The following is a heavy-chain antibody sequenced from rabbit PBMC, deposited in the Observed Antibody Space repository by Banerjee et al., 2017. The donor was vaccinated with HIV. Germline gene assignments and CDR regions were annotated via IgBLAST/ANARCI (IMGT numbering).Heavy chain of an antibody. CDR2: IDAGYRAKT. V-gene: IGHV1S45*01. D-gene: IGHD4-1*01. J-gene: IGHJ4*01. CDR1: GFSFSSSYW. CDR3: ARDLAGVIGWNFNL. Sequence: QEQLEESGGDLVKPEGSLTLTCTASGFSFSSSYWICWVRQAPGKGLEWIACIDAGYRAKTYYASWVNGRFTLSKTSSTTVTLQMTSLTAADTATYFCARDLAGVIGWNFNLWGPGTLVTVS.